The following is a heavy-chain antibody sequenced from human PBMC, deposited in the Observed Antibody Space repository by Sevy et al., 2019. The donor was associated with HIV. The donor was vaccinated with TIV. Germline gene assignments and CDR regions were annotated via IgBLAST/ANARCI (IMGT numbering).Heavy chain of an antibody. Sequence: GGSLRLSCAASGFTFSTYGIHWVRQAPGKGLEWVAAISSDGSDEYYADSVKGRFTISRDNSRNTLYLQMNSLRAEDTAVYYCAKDDYDSSGYSHSDYWGQGSLVTVSS. CDR2: ISSDGSDE. D-gene: IGHD3-22*01. CDR3: AKDDYDSSGYSHSDY. J-gene: IGHJ4*02. V-gene: IGHV3-30*18. CDR1: GFTFSTYG.